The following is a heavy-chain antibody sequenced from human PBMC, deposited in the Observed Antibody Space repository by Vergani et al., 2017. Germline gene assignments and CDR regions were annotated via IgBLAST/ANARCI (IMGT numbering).Heavy chain of an antibody. V-gene: IGHV3-30*02. CDR3: AGCITMVRGVIPPSGY. J-gene: IGHJ4*02. D-gene: IGHD3-10*01. CDR1: GFTFSSYG. Sequence: QVQLVESGGGVVQPGGSLRLSCAASGFTFSSYGMHWVRQAPGKGLEWVAFIRYDGSNKYYADSVKGRFTISRDNSKNTLYLQMNSLGAEDTAVYYCAGCITMVRGVIPPSGYWGQGTLVTVSS. CDR2: IRYDGSNK.